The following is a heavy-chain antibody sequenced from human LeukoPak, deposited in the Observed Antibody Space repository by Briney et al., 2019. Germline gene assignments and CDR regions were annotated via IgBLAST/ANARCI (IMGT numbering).Heavy chain of an antibody. Sequence: GESLKISCKGSGYSFTSYWIGWVRQMPGEGLEWMGIIYPGDSDTRYSPSFQGQVTISADKSISTAYLQWSSLKASDTAMYYCATGYSSSYYYYGMDVWGQGTTVTVSS. J-gene: IGHJ6*02. CDR1: GYSFTSYW. CDR3: ATGYSSSYYYYGMDV. D-gene: IGHD6-13*01. V-gene: IGHV5-51*01. CDR2: IYPGDSDT.